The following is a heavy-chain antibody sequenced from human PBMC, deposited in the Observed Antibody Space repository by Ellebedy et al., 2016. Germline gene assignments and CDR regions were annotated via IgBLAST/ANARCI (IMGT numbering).Heavy chain of an antibody. CDR1: GFTFSSYW. CDR2: INSDGSNT. J-gene: IGHJ4*02. Sequence: GESLKISCAASGFTFSSYWMHWVRQVPGKGLVWLSRINSDGSNTDYADSVRGRFTTSRDNAKNTLYLQINSLRAEDTAVYYCARVGYCSGGSCYPFDYWGQGTLVTVSS. CDR3: ARVGYCSGGSCYPFDY. D-gene: IGHD2-15*01. V-gene: IGHV3-74*01.